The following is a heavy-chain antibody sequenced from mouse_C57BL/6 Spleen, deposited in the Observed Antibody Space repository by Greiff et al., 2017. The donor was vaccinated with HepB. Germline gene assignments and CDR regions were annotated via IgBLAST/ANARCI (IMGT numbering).Heavy chain of an antibody. V-gene: IGHV1-50*01. Sequence: VQLQQPGAELVKPGASVKLSCKASGYTFTSYWMQWVKQRPGQGLEWIGEIDPSDSYTNYNQKFKGKATLTVDTSSSTAYMQLSSLTSEDSAVYDCARWTAQATGDYWGQGTTLTVSS. CDR3: ARWTAQATGDY. J-gene: IGHJ2*01. CDR1: GYTFTSYW. D-gene: IGHD3-2*02. CDR2: IDPSDSYT.